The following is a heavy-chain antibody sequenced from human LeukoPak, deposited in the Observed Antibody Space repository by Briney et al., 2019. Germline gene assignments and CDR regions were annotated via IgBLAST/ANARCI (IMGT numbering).Heavy chain of an antibody. Sequence: GSVKVSCKASGYTFTSYAIHWVRQAPGRRLEWMGWINAGTGNAKYSQKFQDRVTITRDTSAGTAYMELSSLRSEDTAVFYCARDRGYYDSIDYWGQGTLVTVSS. J-gene: IGHJ4*02. CDR2: INAGTGNA. D-gene: IGHD3-22*01. CDR3: ARDRGYYDSIDY. V-gene: IGHV1-3*01. CDR1: GYTFTSYA.